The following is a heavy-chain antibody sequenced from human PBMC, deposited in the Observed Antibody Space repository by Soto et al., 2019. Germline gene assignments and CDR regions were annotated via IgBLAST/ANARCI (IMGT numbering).Heavy chain of an antibody. CDR1: GFTFSSYW. V-gene: IGHV3-74*01. CDR3: ARDGPPVTYYYYMDV. CDR2: INSYGSST. J-gene: IGHJ6*03. Sequence: GGSLRLSCAASGFTFSSYWMHWVRQVPGKGLVWVSRINSYGSSTTYADSVKGRFTISRDNAKNTLYLQMNSLRAEDTAVYYCARDGPPVTYYYYMDVWGKGTTVTVSS. D-gene: IGHD5-18*01.